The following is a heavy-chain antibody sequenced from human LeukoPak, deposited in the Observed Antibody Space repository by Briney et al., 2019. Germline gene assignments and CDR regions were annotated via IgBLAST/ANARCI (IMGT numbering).Heavy chain of an antibody. CDR3: ARGPAAGNLLGY. J-gene: IGHJ4*02. D-gene: IGHD6-19*01. V-gene: IGHV3-7*01. CDR1: GFTFSSYW. CDR2: IKQDGSEK. Sequence: GGSLRLSCAATGFTFSSYWMSWVRQAPGKGLEWVANIKQDGSEKYYVDSVKGRFTISRDNAKNSLFLQMNSLRAEDTAVYYCARGPAAGNLLGYWGQGTLVTVSS.